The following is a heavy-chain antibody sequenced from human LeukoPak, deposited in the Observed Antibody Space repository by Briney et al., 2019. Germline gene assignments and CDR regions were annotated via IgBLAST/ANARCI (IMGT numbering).Heavy chain of an antibody. D-gene: IGHD1-7*01. J-gene: IGHJ3*01. Sequence: PGGSLRLSCSASGFTFNNYGMDWARQAPGKGLEWVAFIRFDGTAQYYADSVKGRFTISRDNSKNTLYLQVNSVRPEDTAVYYCARGNSNGFDVWGQGTMLTVSS. CDR1: GFTFNNYG. CDR2: IRFDGTAQ. CDR3: ARGNSNGFDV. V-gene: IGHV3-30*02.